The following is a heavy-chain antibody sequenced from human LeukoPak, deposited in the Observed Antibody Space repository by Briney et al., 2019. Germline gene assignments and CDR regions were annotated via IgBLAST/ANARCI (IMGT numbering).Heavy chain of an antibody. V-gene: IGHV3-30*18. Sequence: GGSLRLSCAASGFTFSSYGMHWVRQAPGKELEWVAVISYDGSNKYYADSVKGRFTISRDNAKNSLYLQMNSLRAEDTAVYYCAKFIAAPFYFDYWGQGTLVTVSS. D-gene: IGHD6-13*01. CDR1: GFTFSSYG. CDR3: AKFIAAPFYFDY. J-gene: IGHJ4*02. CDR2: ISYDGSNK.